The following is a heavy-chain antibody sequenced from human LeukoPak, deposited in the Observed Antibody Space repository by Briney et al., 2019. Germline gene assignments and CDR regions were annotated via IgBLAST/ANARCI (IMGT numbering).Heavy chain of an antibody. CDR2: ISTSNRYI. Sequence: PGGSLRLSCVASGFTFSPYSVNWVRQAPGKGLEWVSSISTSNRYIDYADSVKGRFTISRDNANNSLHLQMNSLTAEDTAIYYCARASLAVNDAFDIWGQGTMVTVSS. J-gene: IGHJ3*02. CDR3: ARASLAVNDAFDI. CDR1: GFTFSPYS. D-gene: IGHD4-11*01. V-gene: IGHV3-21*01.